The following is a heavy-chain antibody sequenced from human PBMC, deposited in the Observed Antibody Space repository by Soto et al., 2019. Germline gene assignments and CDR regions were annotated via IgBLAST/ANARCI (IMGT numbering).Heavy chain of an antibody. V-gene: IGHV1-8*01. CDR3: ASGINYYASGDDAFDI. Sequence: QVQLVQSGAEVKKPGASVKVSCKASGYTFTSYDINWVRQATGQGLEWMGWMNPNSGNTGYGQKFQGRVTMTRNTSISTAYMELSSLRSEDTAVYYCASGINYYASGDDAFDIWGQGTKVTVSS. CDR1: GYTFTSYD. J-gene: IGHJ3*02. D-gene: IGHD3-10*01. CDR2: MNPNSGNT.